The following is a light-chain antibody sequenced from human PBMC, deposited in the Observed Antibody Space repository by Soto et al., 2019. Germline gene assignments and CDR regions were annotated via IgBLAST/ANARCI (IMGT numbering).Light chain of an antibody. CDR1: QSVNSH. CDR3: QQYSSWSPLT. CDR2: EAF. Sequence: EIVMTQSPATLSVSPGEGATLSCRASQSVNSHLAWYQQKPGQAPRLLIYEAFTRATGIPARFSGSGSGTEFTLTISSLQSEDSAVHYCQQYSSWSPLTFGGGTMVEI. J-gene: IGKJ4*01. V-gene: IGKV3-15*01.